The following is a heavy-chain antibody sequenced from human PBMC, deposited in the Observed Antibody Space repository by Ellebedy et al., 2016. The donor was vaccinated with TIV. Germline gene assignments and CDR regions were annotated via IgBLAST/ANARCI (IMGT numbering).Heavy chain of an antibody. Sequence: GESLKISCTASGFTFSYYWMHWVRQAPGKGLEWVSRIDSDGHTTRYADLVEGRFTISRANARNSLYLQMNSLRAEDTAVYYCARDLHFAFDYWGRGTLVTVSS. V-gene: IGHV3-74*01. CDR2: IDSDGHTT. J-gene: IGHJ4*02. CDR1: GFTFSYYW. CDR3: ARDLHFAFDY.